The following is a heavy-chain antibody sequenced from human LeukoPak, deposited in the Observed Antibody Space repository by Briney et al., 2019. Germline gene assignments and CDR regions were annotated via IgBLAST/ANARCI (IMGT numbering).Heavy chain of an antibody. J-gene: IGHJ6*04. D-gene: IGHD3-10*01. CDR2: IFSSSTYI. V-gene: IGHV3-21*03. Sequence: GESLRLSCAASGFAFNTYSMNWVRQAPGKGLEWVSFIFSSSTYIYYTDSVKGRFTISRDNARNSLYLQMDNLRAEDTGVYYCARRPRGVVSPMDVWGKGTTVTISS. CDR3: ARRPRGVVSPMDV. CDR1: GFAFNTYS.